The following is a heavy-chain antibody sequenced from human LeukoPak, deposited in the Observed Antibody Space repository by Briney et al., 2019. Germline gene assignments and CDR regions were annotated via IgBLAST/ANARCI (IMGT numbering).Heavy chain of an antibody. CDR1: GYTFTSYD. CDR3: AKDLSPTELLYYFDY. J-gene: IGHJ4*02. CDR2: MNPNSGNT. V-gene: IGHV1-8*01. D-gene: IGHD1-26*01. Sequence: GASVKVSCKASGYTFTSYDINWVRQATGQGLEWMGWMNPNSGNTGYAQKFQGRVTMTRNTSISTAYMELSSLRAEDTALYYCAKDLSPTELLYYFDYWGQGTLVTVSS.